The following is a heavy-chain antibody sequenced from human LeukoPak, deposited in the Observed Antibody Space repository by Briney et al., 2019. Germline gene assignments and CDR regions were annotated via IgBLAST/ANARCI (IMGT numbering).Heavy chain of an antibody. J-gene: IGHJ5*02. V-gene: IGHV3-30*03. CDR1: GFTFNSHG. D-gene: IGHD1-14*01. Sequence: GTSLRLSCSTSGFTFNSHGFHWVRQDPGKGLEWVAAISDDGLNTFYIDSVKGRFTISRDDSKNAVSLQMTSLRSEDTAMYYSARRHLRGNTLRGGHHLDPWGLGTLVAVSS. CDR2: ISDDGLNT. CDR3: ARRHLRGNTLRGGHHLDP.